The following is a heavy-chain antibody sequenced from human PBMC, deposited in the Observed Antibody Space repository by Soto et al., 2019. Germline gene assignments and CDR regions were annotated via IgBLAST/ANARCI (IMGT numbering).Heavy chain of an antibody. CDR1: GFTFSSYA. J-gene: IGHJ4*02. V-gene: IGHV3-23*01. CDR2: ISGSGGST. Sequence: GGSLRLSCAASGFTFSSYAMSWVRQAPGKGLEWVSAISGSGGSTYYADSVKGRFTISRDNSKNTLYLQMNSLRAEDTAVYYCARDHSGDGTHYFDYWGQGTLVTVSS. D-gene: IGHD3-10*01. CDR3: ARDHSGDGTHYFDY.